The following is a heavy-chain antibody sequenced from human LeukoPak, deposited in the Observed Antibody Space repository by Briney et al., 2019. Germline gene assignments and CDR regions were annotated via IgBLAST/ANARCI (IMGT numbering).Heavy chain of an antibody. CDR3: AREYYGFWSGYSDY. Sequence: SGGSLRLSCAASGFTFSSYSMNWVRQAPGKGLEWVSYISSSSSTIYYADSVKGRFTISRDNAKNSLYLQMNSLRAEDTAVYYCAREYYGFWSGYSDYWGQGTLVTVSS. J-gene: IGHJ4*02. CDR2: ISSSSSTI. D-gene: IGHD3-3*01. V-gene: IGHV3-48*01. CDR1: GFTFSSYS.